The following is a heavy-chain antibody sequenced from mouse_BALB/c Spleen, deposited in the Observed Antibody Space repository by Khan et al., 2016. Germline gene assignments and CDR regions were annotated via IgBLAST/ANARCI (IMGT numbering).Heavy chain of an antibody. V-gene: IGHV14-3*02. CDR2: IDPANGNT. Sequence: EVQLQESGAELVKPGASVKLSCTASGFNIKDTYMHWVKQRPEQGLEWIGRIDPANGNTKYDPKFQGKATITADTSSNTAYLQLSSLTSEDTAVXYCARYGYEGMYAVDYWGQGTSVTASS. CDR3: ARYGYEGMYAVDY. CDR1: GFNIKDTY. J-gene: IGHJ4*01. D-gene: IGHD2-2*01.